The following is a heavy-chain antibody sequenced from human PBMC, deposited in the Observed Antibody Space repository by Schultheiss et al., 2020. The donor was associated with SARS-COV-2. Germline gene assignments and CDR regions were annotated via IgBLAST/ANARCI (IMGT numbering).Heavy chain of an antibody. D-gene: IGHD6-13*01. CDR2: IYPGDFDT. CDR3: ARHPVAAAGTYYYGMDV. J-gene: IGHJ6*02. V-gene: IGHV5-51*01. CDR1: GYSFTSYW. Sequence: GGSLRLSCKGSGYSFTSYWIGWVRQMPGKGLEWMGIIYPGDFDTQYSPSFLGQVTISVDKSISTAYLQWSSLKASDTAMYYCARHPVAAAGTYYYGMDVWGQGSTVTVAS.